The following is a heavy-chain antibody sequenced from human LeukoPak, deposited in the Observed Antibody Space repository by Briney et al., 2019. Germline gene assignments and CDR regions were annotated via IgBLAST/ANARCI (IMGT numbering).Heavy chain of an antibody. D-gene: IGHD3-16*01. Sequence: SETLSLTCTVSGGSISSGSYYWSWIRQPAGKGLKWIGRIYTSGSTNYNPSLKSRVTISVDTSKNQFSLKLSSVTATDTAVYYCARDARGSGFFFFDYWGQGTLVTVSS. CDR2: IYTSGST. CDR1: GGSISSGSYY. CDR3: ARDARGSGFFFFDY. J-gene: IGHJ4*02. V-gene: IGHV4-61*02.